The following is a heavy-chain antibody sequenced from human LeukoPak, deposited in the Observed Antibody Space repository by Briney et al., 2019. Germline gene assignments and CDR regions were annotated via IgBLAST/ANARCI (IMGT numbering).Heavy chain of an antibody. D-gene: IGHD4-23*01. CDR1: GGSICSAEYY. CDR3: ARHSYGGNYYMDV. V-gene: IGHV4-30-4*01. J-gene: IGHJ6*03. CDR2: IYYSGST. Sequence: PSETLSLTCTVSGGSICSAEYYWSWIRQPPGKGLEWIGYIYYSGSTYYNPSLKSRVNISADTSKNQFSLRLSSVTAADTAVYYCARHSYGGNYYMDVWGKGTTVTVSS.